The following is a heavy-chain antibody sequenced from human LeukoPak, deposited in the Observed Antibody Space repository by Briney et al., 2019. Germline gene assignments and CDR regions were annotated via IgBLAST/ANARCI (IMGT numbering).Heavy chain of an antibody. D-gene: IGHD3-16*02. J-gene: IGHJ5*02. Sequence: SETLSLTCAVSGYSISSGYYWGWIRQPPGKGLEWIGSIFHSGSTYYNPSLKSRLTISVDTSKNQFSLKLSSVTAADTAVYYCARAYRWFDPWGQGTLVTVSS. V-gene: IGHV4-38-2*01. CDR3: ARAYRWFDP. CDR1: GYSISSGYY. CDR2: IFHSGST.